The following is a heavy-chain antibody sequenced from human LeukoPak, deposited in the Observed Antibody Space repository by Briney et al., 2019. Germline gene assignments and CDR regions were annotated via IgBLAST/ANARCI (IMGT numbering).Heavy chain of an antibody. V-gene: IGHV3-23*01. CDR2: ISGSGGST. CDR3: AKDRSDYDFWSGYYTPIRGAFDI. J-gene: IGHJ3*02. CDR1: GFTFSSYA. D-gene: IGHD3-3*01. Sequence: GGSLRLSCAASGFTFSSYAMSWVRQAPGKGLEWVSAISGSGGSTYYADSVKGRFTISRDNSRNTLYLQMNSLRAEDTAVYYCAKDRSDYDFWSGYYTPIRGAFDIWGQGTMVTVSS.